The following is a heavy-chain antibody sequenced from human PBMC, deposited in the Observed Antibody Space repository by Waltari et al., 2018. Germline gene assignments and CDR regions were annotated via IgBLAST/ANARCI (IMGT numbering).Heavy chain of an antibody. Sequence: QAQLQASGAGLVRSSETLSLTCTVSGSSIISYFWSWIRQPAGKALRWVVPVRTSGCINDHPSPKSRVTMSADTYKNQLHVELNSATDAETDVYYCARGIVVTTGATESWFDPWGQGTLVTVSS. D-gene: IGHD2-2*01. CDR2: VRTSGCI. CDR3: ARGIVVTTGATESWFDP. CDR1: GSSIISYF. J-gene: IGHJ5*02. V-gene: IGHV4-4*07.